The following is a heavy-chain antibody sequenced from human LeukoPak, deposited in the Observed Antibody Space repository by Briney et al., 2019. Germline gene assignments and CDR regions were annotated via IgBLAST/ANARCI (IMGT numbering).Heavy chain of an antibody. D-gene: IGHD2-15*01. CDR3: ARAPSRSSYTWYSLDY. V-gene: IGHV1-69*05. CDR2: IIPLYGTT. Sequence: SVKVSCKASGGTFRNYAISWVRQAPGQGLEWMGGIIPLYGTTNFAQNFQGRVTISTDESTRTVYMELSSLNSDDTAVYYCARAPSRSSYTWYSLDYWGQGTLVTVSS. J-gene: IGHJ4*02. CDR1: GGTFRNYA.